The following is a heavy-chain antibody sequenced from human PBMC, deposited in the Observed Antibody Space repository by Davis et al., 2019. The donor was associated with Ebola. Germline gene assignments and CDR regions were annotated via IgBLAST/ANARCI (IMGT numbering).Heavy chain of an antibody. V-gene: IGHV3-33*01. CDR1: GFTFSSYG. CDR3: ARGGGGKYGVGAFDI. D-gene: IGHD4-17*01. Sequence: GESLKISCAASGFTFSSYGMHWVRQAPGKGLEWVAVICYDGSNKYYADSVKGRFTISRDNSKNTLYLQMNSLRAEDTAVYYCARGGGGKYGVGAFDIWGQGTMVTVSS. J-gene: IGHJ3*02. CDR2: ICYDGSNK.